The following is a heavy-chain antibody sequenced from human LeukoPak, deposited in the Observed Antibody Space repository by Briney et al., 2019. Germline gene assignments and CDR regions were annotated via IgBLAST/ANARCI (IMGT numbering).Heavy chain of an antibody. Sequence: PGGSLRLSCAASGFTFSSYWMSWVRQAPGKGLEWVANIKQDGSEKNYGESVKGRFTISRDNAKNSLFLDLKSLRVEDTAVYYCLRHSVGREKWRAFDIWGQGTVVTVSS. CDR1: GFTFSSYW. CDR2: IKQDGSEK. D-gene: IGHD1-26*01. CDR3: LRHSVGREKWRAFDI. V-gene: IGHV3-7*01. J-gene: IGHJ3*02.